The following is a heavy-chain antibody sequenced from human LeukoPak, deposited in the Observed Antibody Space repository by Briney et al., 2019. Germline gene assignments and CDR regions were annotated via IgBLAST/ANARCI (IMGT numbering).Heavy chain of an antibody. CDR2: ISYDGSKR. J-gene: IGHJ6*03. Sequence: GGSLRLSCAASGFTFSSYGMHWVRQAPGKGPEWVAVISYDGSKRYYADSVKGRFTISRDNSKNTVYLQMNSLRAEDTAMYYCARGPRVGAAGFVYYHYIDVWGKGTTVIVSS. CDR1: GFTFSSYG. D-gene: IGHD1-26*01. V-gene: IGHV3-30*19. CDR3: ARGPRVGAAGFVYYHYIDV.